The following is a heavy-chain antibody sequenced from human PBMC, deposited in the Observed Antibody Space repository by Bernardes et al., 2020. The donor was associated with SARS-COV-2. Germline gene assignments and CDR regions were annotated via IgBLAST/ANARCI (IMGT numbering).Heavy chain of an antibody. V-gene: IGHV3-33*01. Sequence: GGSLRLSCAASGFTFSSYGMHWVRQAPGKGLEWVAVIWYDGSNKYYADSVKGRFTISRDNSKNTLYLQMNSLRAEDTAVYYCARDDYGDYAPDYWGQGTLVTVSS. D-gene: IGHD4-17*01. CDR1: GFTFSSYG. CDR3: ARDDYGDYAPDY. CDR2: IWYDGSNK. J-gene: IGHJ4*02.